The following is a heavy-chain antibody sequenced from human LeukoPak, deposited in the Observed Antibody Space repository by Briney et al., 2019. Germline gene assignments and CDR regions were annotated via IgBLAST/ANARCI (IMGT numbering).Heavy chain of an antibody. J-gene: IGHJ3*02. V-gene: IGHV4-31*03. D-gene: IGHD3-22*01. Sequence: PSETLSLTCTVSGGSISSGGYYWSWIRQHQGKGREWIGYICYSGSTYYNPSLKSRVTISVDTSKNQVSLKLSSVTAADTAVYYCARVATYYYYSSGYYHLWAIDAFDIWGQGTMVTVSS. CDR2: ICYSGST. CDR1: GGSISSGGYY. CDR3: ARVATYYYYSSGYYHLWAIDAFDI.